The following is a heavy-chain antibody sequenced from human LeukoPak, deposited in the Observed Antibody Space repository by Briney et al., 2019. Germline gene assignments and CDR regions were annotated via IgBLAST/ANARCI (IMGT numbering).Heavy chain of an antibody. CDR1: GFTFSGFW. CDR3: ARSSYSSSSSV. V-gene: IGHV3-7*03. CDR2: MNSDGSEG. D-gene: IGHD6-6*01. Sequence: GGSLRLSCAVSGFTFSGFWMSWSRQAPGKGLEWVASMNSDGSEGYYADVVKGRFTISRDNAKNSLYLQINSLRAEDTAVYYCARSSYSSSSSVWGQGTMVTVSS. J-gene: IGHJ3*01.